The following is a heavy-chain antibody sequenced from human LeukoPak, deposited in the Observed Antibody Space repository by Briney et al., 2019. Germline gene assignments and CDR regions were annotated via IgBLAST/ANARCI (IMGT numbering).Heavy chain of an antibody. D-gene: IGHD1-26*01. CDR3: AKHPIVGATGNFDY. J-gene: IGHJ4*02. CDR2: ISGSCGST. Sequence: GGSLRLSCAASGFTFSNYAMSWVRQAPGKGLEWVSDISGSCGSTYYADSVKGRFTISRDNSKDTLDLQMNSLRAEDTAVYYCAKHPIVGATGNFDYWGQGTLVTVSS. CDR1: GFTFSNYA. V-gene: IGHV3-23*01.